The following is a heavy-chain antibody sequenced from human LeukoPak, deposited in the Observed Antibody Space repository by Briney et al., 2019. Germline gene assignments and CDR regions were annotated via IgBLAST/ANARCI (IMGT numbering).Heavy chain of an antibody. D-gene: IGHD3-22*01. V-gene: IGHV5-51*01. Sequence: GESLKISCKGSGYSFTTYWIAWVRQMPGKGLEWMGIIYPGGSGTRYSPSFQGQVSISADKSIGTAYLQWRSLKASDTAMYYCARDSSGYSLFDYWGQGTQVTVSS. CDR1: GYSFTTYW. J-gene: IGHJ4*02. CDR2: IYPGGSGT. CDR3: ARDSSGYSLFDY.